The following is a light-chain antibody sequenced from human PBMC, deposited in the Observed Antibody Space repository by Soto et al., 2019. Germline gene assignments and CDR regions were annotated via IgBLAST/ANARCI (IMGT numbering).Light chain of an antibody. Sequence: QSALTQAASVSGSPGQSITITCTGTSSDVGGYNYVSWYQQHPGKAPKLMIYDVSNRPSGVSNRFSGSKSGNTASLTISGLQAEVEADYYCSSYTSSSTLDYVFGTGTKLTVL. CDR2: DVS. CDR1: SSDVGGYNY. J-gene: IGLJ1*01. V-gene: IGLV2-14*01. CDR3: SSYTSSSTLDYV.